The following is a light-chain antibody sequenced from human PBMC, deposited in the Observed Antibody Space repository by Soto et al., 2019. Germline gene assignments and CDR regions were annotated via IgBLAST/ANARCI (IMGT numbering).Light chain of an antibody. V-gene: IGKV1-6*01. CDR2: DAF. CDR1: QGIRKD. CDR3: LQEYNYTRT. Sequence: AIQLTQSPSAVSSSVGDRVTITCRASQGIRKDFGWYQVKPGKAPQLLIFDAFSLESGVPSRFSGSRAGTKFTLTIISLQHEEFSTEYYLQEYNYTRTFGGGTKVDIK. J-gene: IGKJ4*01.